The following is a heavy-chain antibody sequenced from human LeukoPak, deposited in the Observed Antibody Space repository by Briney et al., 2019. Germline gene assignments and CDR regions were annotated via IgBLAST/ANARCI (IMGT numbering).Heavy chain of an antibody. V-gene: IGHV3-48*03. CDR3: AILPVEMATMFDY. CDR2: ISSSGSTI. D-gene: IGHD5-24*01. Sequence: AGGSLRLSCAASGFTFSSYEMNWVRQAPGKGLEWVSCISSSGSTIYYADSVKGRFTISRDNAKNSLYLQMNSLRAEDTAVYYCAILPVEMATMFDYWGQGTLVTVSS. J-gene: IGHJ4*02. CDR1: GFTFSSYE.